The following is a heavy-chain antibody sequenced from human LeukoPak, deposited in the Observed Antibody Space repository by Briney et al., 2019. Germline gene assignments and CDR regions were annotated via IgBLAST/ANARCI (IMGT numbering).Heavy chain of an antibody. CDR2: IYTSGST. V-gene: IGHV4-61*02. D-gene: IGHD3-10*01. CDR3: ARDGYYYGARWFDP. CDR1: GGSISSGSYY. J-gene: IGHJ5*02. Sequence: PSETLSLTCTVSGGSISSGSYYWSWIRQPAGKGLKWIGRIYTSGSTNYNPSLKSRVTISVDTSKNQFSLKLSSVTAADTAVYYCARDGYYYGARWFDPWGQGTLVTVSS.